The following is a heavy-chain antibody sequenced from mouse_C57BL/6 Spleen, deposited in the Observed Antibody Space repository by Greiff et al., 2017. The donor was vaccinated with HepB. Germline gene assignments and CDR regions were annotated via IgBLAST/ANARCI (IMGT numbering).Heavy chain of an antibody. CDR1: GFTFSDYG. CDR2: ISSGSSTI. CDR3: ARPNYGSSEGFAY. V-gene: IGHV5-17*01. J-gene: IGHJ3*01. D-gene: IGHD1-1*01. Sequence: EVQLVESGGGLVKPGGSLKLSCAASGFTFSDYGMHWVRQAPEKGLEWVAYISSGSSTIYYADTVKGRFTISRDNAKNTLFLQMTSLRSEDTAMYYCARPNYGSSEGFAYWGQGTLVTVSA.